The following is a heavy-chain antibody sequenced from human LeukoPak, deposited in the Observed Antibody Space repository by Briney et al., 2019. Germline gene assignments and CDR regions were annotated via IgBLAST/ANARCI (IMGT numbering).Heavy chain of an antibody. CDR2: IKQDGSEK. J-gene: IGHJ4*02. V-gene: IGHV3-7*05. CDR1: GFTFGSYW. CDR3: ARERGNYFDY. Sequence: GGSLRLFCAASGFTFGSYWMTWVRQAPGKGLEWVANIKQDGSEKYYVESVKGRSTISRDNAKSSLYLHVDSLRAEDKAVYYCARERGNYFDYWGQGTLVTVSS. D-gene: IGHD3-10*01.